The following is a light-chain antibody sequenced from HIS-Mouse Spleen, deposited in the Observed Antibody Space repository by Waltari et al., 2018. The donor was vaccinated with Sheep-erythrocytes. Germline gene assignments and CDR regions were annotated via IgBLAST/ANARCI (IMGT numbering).Light chain of an antibody. CDR3: QAWDSSTAEV. Sequence: SYELTQPPSVSVSPGQTASIPCPGDKLGDKYACWYQQKPGQSPVLVIYQDSKRPSGIPERFSGSNSGNTATLTISGTQAMDEADYYCQAWDSSTAEVFGGGTKLTVL. V-gene: IGLV3-1*01. J-gene: IGLJ2*01. CDR1: KLGDKY. CDR2: QDS.